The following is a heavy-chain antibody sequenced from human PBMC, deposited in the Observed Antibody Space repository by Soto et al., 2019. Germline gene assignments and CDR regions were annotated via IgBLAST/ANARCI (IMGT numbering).Heavy chain of an antibody. Sequence: VGSVRLSCAGSGFDVSSNYMTWVRQAPGKGLEWVSASYSGGNTYYADSVKGRFTSSRDNFQNTLYLQMNSLTAEDTAVYYCTRGYGAGSYFSDHWGQGTLVTVSS. D-gene: IGHD3-10*01. CDR2: SYSGGNT. CDR1: GFDVSSNY. CDR3: TRGYGAGSYFSDH. J-gene: IGHJ5*02. V-gene: IGHV3-53*01.